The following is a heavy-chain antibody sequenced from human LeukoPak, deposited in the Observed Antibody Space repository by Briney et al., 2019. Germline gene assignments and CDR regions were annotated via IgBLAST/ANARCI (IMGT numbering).Heavy chain of an antibody. J-gene: IGHJ4*02. V-gene: IGHV5-51*01. Sequence: ESPLVSCKGSGYSFTSYWIGWVRQMPGKGLEWMGIIYPGDSDTRYSPSFQCQVTISAVKSISTAYLQWSSLKASDTAMYYCARLRRDYYDSSGYSRYFDYWGQGTPVAVSS. CDR2: IYPGDSDT. CDR3: ARLRRDYYDSSGYSRYFDY. D-gene: IGHD3-22*01. CDR1: GYSFTSYW.